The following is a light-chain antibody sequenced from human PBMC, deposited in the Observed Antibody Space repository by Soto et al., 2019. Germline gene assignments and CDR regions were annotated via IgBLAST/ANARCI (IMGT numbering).Light chain of an antibody. CDR3: QQYGTSVPIT. Sequence: EIVLTQSPGTLSLSPGERATLSCRASQSVSSSYLAWYQQKPGQAPRLLIYGASSRATGIPDRFSGSGSGTDFTLTISRLEPEDFAVYYCQQYGTSVPITFGQGTRLAI. CDR2: GAS. CDR1: QSVSSSY. V-gene: IGKV3-20*01. J-gene: IGKJ5*01.